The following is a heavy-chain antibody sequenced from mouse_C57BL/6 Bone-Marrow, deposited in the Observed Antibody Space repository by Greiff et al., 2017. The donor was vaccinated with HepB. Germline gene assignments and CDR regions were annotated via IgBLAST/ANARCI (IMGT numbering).Heavy chain of an antibody. V-gene: IGHV2-9-1*01. CDR3: ARNWEAAQATEWFAY. CDR1: GFSLTSYA. Sequence: QVQLKESGPGLVAPSQSLSITCTVSGFSLTSYAISWVRQPPGKGLEWLGGIWTGGGTNYNSALKSRLSISKDNSKSQVFLKMNSLQTYDTARDYCARNWEAAQATEWFAYWGQGTLVTVSA. D-gene: IGHD3-2*02. CDR2: IWTGGGT. J-gene: IGHJ3*01.